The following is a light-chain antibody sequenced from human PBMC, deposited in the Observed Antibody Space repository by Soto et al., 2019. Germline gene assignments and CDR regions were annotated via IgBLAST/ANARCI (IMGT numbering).Light chain of an antibody. CDR2: GAS. V-gene: IGKV3-15*01. Sequence: EIVLTQSPATLSLSPGEVATLSCRDSQSVSSYLAWYQQKPGQTPRVLIYGASTRAIGIPARFSGSGFGTEFTLTISSLQSEDFAVYYCQQYNNWPPTTFGQGTRLEIK. J-gene: IGKJ5*01. CDR1: QSVSSY. CDR3: QQYNNWPPTT.